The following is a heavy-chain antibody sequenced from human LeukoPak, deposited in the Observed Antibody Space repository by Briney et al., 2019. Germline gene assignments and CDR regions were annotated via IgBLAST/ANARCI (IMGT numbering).Heavy chain of an antibody. V-gene: IGHV3-33*06. CDR2: IWYDGSNK. CDR3: AKVYSSSWYQFDY. Sequence: PGRSLRLSCAASGFTFSSYGMHWVRQAPGKGLEWVAVIWYDGSNKYYADSVKGRFTISRDNSKNTLSLQMNSLRAEDTAVYYCAKVYSSSWYQFDYWGQGTLVTVSS. D-gene: IGHD6-13*01. J-gene: IGHJ4*02. CDR1: GFTFSSYG.